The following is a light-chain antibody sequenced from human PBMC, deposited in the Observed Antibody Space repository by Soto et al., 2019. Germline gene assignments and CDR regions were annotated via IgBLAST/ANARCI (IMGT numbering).Light chain of an antibody. J-gene: IGKJ5*01. CDR1: QSVSSSY. CDR2: GAS. CDR3: HKYDRSSIT. V-gene: IGKV3-20*01. Sequence: EIVLTQSPGTLSLSPGERATLSCRASQSVSSSYLAWYQQKPGQAPRLLIYGASSRATVIPDKFSGSGSGTDFNLTIRRLEPEALALFYCHKYDRSSITFGQWTRLEGK.